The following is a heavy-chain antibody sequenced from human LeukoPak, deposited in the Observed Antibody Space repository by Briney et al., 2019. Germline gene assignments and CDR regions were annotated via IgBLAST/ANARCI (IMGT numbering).Heavy chain of an antibody. V-gene: IGHV1-18*01. CDR1: GYTFANYD. J-gene: IGHJ3*01. D-gene: IGHD2-15*01. CDR2: ISGYTGDT. CDR3: ARAGYCGDGGCRGGSAFDV. Sequence: ASVKVSCKTSGYTFANYDIYWVRQAPGQGLECMGWISGYTGDTKYAQNVQGRFTVTTDTSTSTVYMELRSLTKDDTAVYYCARAGYCGDGGCRGGSAFDVWGQGTMVTVSS.